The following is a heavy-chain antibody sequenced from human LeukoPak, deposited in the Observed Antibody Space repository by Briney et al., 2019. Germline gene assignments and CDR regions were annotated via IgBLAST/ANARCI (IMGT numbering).Heavy chain of an antibody. J-gene: IGHJ6*04. CDR1: GFTVSSNY. CDR3: ATAITIFGVDPPDV. Sequence: GGSLRLSCAASGFTVSSNYMSWVRQAPGKGLEWVSVIYSGGSTYYSDSVKRRSTISRDNSKNTLYLQMNSLRAEDTAVYYCATAITIFGVDPPDVWGKGTTVTVSS. CDR2: IYSGGST. D-gene: IGHD3-3*01. V-gene: IGHV3-53*01.